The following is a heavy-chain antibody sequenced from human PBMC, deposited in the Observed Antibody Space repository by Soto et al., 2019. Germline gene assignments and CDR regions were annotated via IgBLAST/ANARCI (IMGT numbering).Heavy chain of an antibody. Sequence: SETLSLTCAVYGGPFSGYYWSWIRQPPGKGLEWIGEINHSGSTNYNPSLKSRATISVDTPKNQFSLKLSSVTAADTAVYYCARGWWFGELTYYYYYGMDVWGQGTTVTVSS. D-gene: IGHD3-10*01. V-gene: IGHV4-34*01. CDR1: GGPFSGYY. CDR2: INHSGST. J-gene: IGHJ6*02. CDR3: ARGWWFGELTYYYYYGMDV.